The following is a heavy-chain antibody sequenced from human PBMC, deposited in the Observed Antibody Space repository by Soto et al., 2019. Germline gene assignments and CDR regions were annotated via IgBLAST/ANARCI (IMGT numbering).Heavy chain of an antibody. J-gene: IGHJ5*02. CDR1: VDRVSSNSAA. Sequence: SQTLSLTCAISVDRVSSNSAAWDWIGQSPSRGLEWLGRTCYRSKWYNDYAVSVKSRITINPDTSKNQFSLQLNSVTPEDTAVYYWAKDGSDIVEKPTNSFAPWGQGSRVTVSP. D-gene: IGHD2-15*01. CDR2: TCYRSKWYN. V-gene: IGHV6-1*01. CDR3: AKDGSDIVEKPTNSFAP.